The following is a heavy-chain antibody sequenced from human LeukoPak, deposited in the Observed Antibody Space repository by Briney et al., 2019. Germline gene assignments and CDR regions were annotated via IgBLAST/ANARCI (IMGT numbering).Heavy chain of an antibody. V-gene: IGHV1-69*13. CDR2: IIPIFGTA. D-gene: IGHD2-2*01. CDR1: GGTFSSYA. CDR3: ARGNSDGDIVVVPAAMGPAWYYYMDV. J-gene: IGHJ6*03. Sequence: SVKVSCKASGGTFSSYAISWVRQAPGQGLEWMGGIIPIFGTANYAQKFQGRVTITADESTSTAYMELSSLRSEDTAVYYCARGNSDGDIVVVPAAMGPAWYYYMDVWGKGTTVTVSS.